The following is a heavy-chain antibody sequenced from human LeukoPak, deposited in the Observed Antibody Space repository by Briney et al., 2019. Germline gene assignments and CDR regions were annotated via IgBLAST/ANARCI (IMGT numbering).Heavy chain of an antibody. V-gene: IGHV4-59*01. D-gene: IGHD6-13*01. CDR1: GGSLRSYY. CDR3: AKATAGTEYYIDY. Sequence: SETLSLTCTVSGGSLRSYYWSWIRQPPAKGLEWLGYIHYSGCTNYNPSLKSRGTISVDTSKNQFSLKLSSVTAAETALYYWAKATAGTEYYIDYWGQGTLVTVSS. J-gene: IGHJ4*02. CDR2: IHYSGCT.